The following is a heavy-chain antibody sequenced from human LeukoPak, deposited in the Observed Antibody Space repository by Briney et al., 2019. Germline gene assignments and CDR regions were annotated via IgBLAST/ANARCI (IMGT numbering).Heavy chain of an antibody. J-gene: IGHJ6*03. Sequence: ASVKVSCKASGYTFTSYGISWVRQAPGQGLEWMGWISAYNGNTNYAQKFQGRVTITADESTSTAYMELSSLRSEDTAVYYCARGGNWNSGYYYYYMDVWGKGTTVTVSS. D-gene: IGHD1-7*01. V-gene: IGHV1-18*01. CDR1: GYTFTSYG. CDR2: ISAYNGNT. CDR3: ARGGNWNSGYYYYYMDV.